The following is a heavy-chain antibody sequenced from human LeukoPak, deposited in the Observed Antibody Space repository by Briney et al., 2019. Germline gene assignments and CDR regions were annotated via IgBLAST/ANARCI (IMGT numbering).Heavy chain of an antibody. V-gene: IGHV1-69*05. Sequence: SVKVSCKASGGTFTSYAISWVRQAPGQGLEWMGGIIPIFGTANYAQKFQGRVTITTDESTSTAYMELSSLRSEDTAVYYCARGGSGWYSPGQFDYWGQGTLVTVSS. J-gene: IGHJ4*02. CDR2: IIPIFGTA. D-gene: IGHD6-19*01. CDR3: ARGGSGWYSPGQFDY. CDR1: GGTFTSYA.